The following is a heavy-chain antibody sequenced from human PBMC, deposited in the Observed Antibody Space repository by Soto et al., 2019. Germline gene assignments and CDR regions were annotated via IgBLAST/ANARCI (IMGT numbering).Heavy chain of an antibody. J-gene: IGHJ4*02. V-gene: IGHV3-30*18. CDR1: GFTFSSYG. CDR2: ISYDGSNK. Sequence: GGSLRLSCAASGFTFSSYGMHWVRQAPGKGLEWVAVISYDGSNKYYADSVKGRFTISRDNSKNTLYLQMNSLRAEDTAVYYCAKDPALRYFDWFIDYWGQGTLVTVSS. CDR3: AKDPALRYFDWFIDY. D-gene: IGHD3-9*01.